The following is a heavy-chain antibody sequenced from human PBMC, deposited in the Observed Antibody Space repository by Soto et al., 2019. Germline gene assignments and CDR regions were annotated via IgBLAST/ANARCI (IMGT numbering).Heavy chain of an antibody. V-gene: IGHV3-74*01. CDR2: INGDGSST. Sequence: GALTLSCAASGFSFSSYWMHSVRQVPGKGLVWVSRINGDGSSTFYADSVKGRFTISRDNAKSTLYVQMNSLRAEDTAIYYCARGLLWFGELSGAHFDPWGQGTLVTVSS. D-gene: IGHD3-10*01. J-gene: IGHJ5*02. CDR3: ARGLLWFGELSGAHFDP. CDR1: GFSFSSYW.